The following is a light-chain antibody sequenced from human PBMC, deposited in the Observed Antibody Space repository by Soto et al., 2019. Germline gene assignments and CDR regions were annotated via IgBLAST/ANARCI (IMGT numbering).Light chain of an antibody. CDR2: GAS. V-gene: IGKV3-20*01. Sequence: EIVLTQSPGTLSLSPGERATLSCRASQSVYNSYLAWYQQKPGQAPRLLIYGASSRATGIPDRFSGSGSGTDFTLTISRLEPEEFAVYYCQQDDRSMYTVGQGTKLEIK. J-gene: IGKJ2*01. CDR3: QQDDRSMYT. CDR1: QSVYNSY.